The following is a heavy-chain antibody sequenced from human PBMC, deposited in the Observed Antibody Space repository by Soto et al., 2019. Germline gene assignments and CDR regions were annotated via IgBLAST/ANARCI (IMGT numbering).Heavy chain of an antibody. V-gene: IGHV3-23*01. Sequence: GGSLRLSCAASGFTFSSYAMSWVRQAPGKGLEWVLAISGGGGSTYYADSVKGRFTISRDNAKNSLYLQMDSLRAGDTAVYYATRSAYMDVWGTGTTVTVSS. CDR2: ISGGGGST. CDR3: TRSAYMDV. D-gene: IGHD2-2*01. CDR1: GFTFSSYA. J-gene: IGHJ6*03.